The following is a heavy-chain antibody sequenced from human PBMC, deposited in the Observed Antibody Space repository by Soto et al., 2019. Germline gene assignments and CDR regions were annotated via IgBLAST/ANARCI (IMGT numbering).Heavy chain of an antibody. D-gene: IGHD3-9*01. Sequence: EVDLVESGGGLAQPGRSLRLSCVASGFTFDDHGMHWVRQIPGRGLEWVSGISWNSGSIGYAESVKGRFTIFRDNAKNSMYLEMNSMRQEATALYYCVRDTSSGWHLKDHWGQGVQVSVSS. CDR1: GFTFDDHG. J-gene: IGHJ4*02. CDR2: ISWNSGSI. CDR3: VRDTSSGWHLKDH. V-gene: IGHV3-9*01.